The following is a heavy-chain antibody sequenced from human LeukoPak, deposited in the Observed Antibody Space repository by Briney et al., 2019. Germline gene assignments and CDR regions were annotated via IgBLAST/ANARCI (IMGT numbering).Heavy chain of an antibody. D-gene: IGHD1-26*01. CDR2: IYYSGST. V-gene: IGHV4-59*01. CDR3: ARSALVVGATLDAFDI. J-gene: IGHJ3*02. CDR1: GGSISSYY. Sequence: KPSETLSLTCTVSGGSISSYYWSWIRQPPGKGLEWFGYIYYSGSTNYNPSLKSRVTISVDTSKNQFSLKLSSVTAADTAVYYCARSALVVGATLDAFDIWGQGTMVTVSS.